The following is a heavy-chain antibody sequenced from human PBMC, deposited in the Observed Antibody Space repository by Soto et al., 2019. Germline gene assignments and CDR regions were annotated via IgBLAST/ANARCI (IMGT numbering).Heavy chain of an antibody. CDR2: VNPNSGNT. CDR3: ARGRRANFAP. V-gene: IGHV1-8*02. J-gene: IGHJ5*02. Sequence: QVQLVQSGAEVKRPGASVRVSCKASGYTFNNYDIMWVRQAAGQGLEWMGWVNPNSGNTGYAQRFLGRVTLTRDTSIRTAYMALTSLTSEDTAVYYCARGRRANFAPWGQGTLVTVSS. CDR1: GYTFNNYD. D-gene: IGHD6-25*01.